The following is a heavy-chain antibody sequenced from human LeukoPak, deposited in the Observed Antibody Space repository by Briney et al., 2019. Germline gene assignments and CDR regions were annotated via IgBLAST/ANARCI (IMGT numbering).Heavy chain of an antibody. CDR1: RSTFTQYG. CDR2: ISVYSGNT. CDR3: TRGGIAMAGTCAFDI. D-gene: IGHD6-19*01. J-gene: IGHJ3*02. Sequence: ASVKVSCKASRSTFTQYGISWLRQAPGQGLEWMGWISVYSGNTDYAQKLQGRLTMTIDTSTSTAYVELRSLRSDDTAVYYCTRGGIAMAGTCAFDIWGQGTMVTVSS. V-gene: IGHV1-18*01.